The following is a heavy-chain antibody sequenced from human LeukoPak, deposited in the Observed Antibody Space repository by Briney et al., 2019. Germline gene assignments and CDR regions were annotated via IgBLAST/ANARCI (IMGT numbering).Heavy chain of an antibody. CDR3: ARRKVTTPDLFDY. J-gene: IGHJ4*02. V-gene: IGHV4-4*09. Sequence: SETLSLTCSVSGDSIRSDSWSWIRQSPGGGLEWIGYIFTSGSSSYNPSLRSRVTISVDTSKNQFSLKLSSVTAADTAVYYCARRKVTTPDLFDYWGQGTLVTVSS. CDR2: IFTSGSS. D-gene: IGHD4-11*01. CDR1: GDSIRSDS.